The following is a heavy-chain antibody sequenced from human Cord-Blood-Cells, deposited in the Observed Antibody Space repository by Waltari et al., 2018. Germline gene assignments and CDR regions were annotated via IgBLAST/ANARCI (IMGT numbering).Heavy chain of an antibody. V-gene: IGHV3-13*01. CDR3: ARASTGAWAYWYFDL. J-gene: IGHJ2*01. CDR2: IGTAGDT. Sequence: EVQLVESGGGLVQPGGSLRLSCAASGFTFSSYDMHWVRQATGKGLEWVSAIGTAGDTYYPGSGKGRFTISRENAKNSLYLQMNSLRAGDTAVYYCARASTGAWAYWYFDLWGRGTLVTVSS. CDR1: GFTFSSYD. D-gene: IGHD7-27*01.